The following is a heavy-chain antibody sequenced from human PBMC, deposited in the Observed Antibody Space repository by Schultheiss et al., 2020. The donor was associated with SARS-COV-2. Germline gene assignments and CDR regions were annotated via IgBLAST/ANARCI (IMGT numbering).Heavy chain of an antibody. CDR2: IYSGGST. Sequence: GGSLRLSCAASGFTVSSNYMSWVRQAPGKGLEWVSVIYSGGSTYYADSVKGRFTISRDNSKNTLYLQMNGLRAEDTAVYYCARGLYSSSPPGSYWGQGTLVTVSS. CDR3: ARGLYSSSPPGSY. V-gene: IGHV3-66*01. J-gene: IGHJ4*02. CDR1: GFTVSSNY. D-gene: IGHD6-13*01.